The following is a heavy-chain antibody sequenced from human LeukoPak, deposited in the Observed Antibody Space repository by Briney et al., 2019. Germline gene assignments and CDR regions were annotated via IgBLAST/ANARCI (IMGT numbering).Heavy chain of an antibody. J-gene: IGHJ4*02. D-gene: IGHD5-18*01. CDR3: AIIQLWPKGYFDY. Sequence: GASVKVSCKASGYTFTSYDINWVRQATGQGLEWMGWMNPNSGNTGYAQKFRGRVTMTRNTSISTAYMELSSLRSEDTAVYYCAIIQLWPKGYFDYWGQGTLVTVSS. CDR1: GYTFTSYD. CDR2: MNPNSGNT. V-gene: IGHV1-8*01.